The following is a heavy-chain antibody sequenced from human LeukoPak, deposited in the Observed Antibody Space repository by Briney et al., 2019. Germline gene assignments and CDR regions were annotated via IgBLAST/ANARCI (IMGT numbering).Heavy chain of an antibody. J-gene: IGHJ4*02. Sequence: PSETLSLTCTVSGGSIRSYYWSWVRQPPGKGLEWIGYVSYSGSTNNTSLKSRVTISVDTSKNQFSLKLSSVTAADTAVYYCARAGSYRGYFDYWGQGTLVTVSS. CDR3: ARAGSYRGYFDY. D-gene: IGHD1-26*01. V-gene: IGHV4-59*01. CDR2: VSYSGST. CDR1: GGSIRSYY.